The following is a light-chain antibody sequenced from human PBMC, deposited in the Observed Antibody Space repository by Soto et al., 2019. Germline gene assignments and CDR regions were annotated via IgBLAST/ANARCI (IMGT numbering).Light chain of an antibody. V-gene: IGLV2-23*02. CDR1: SSDVGSYNL. J-gene: IGLJ2*01. Sequence: QSALTQPASVSGSPEQSITISCTGTSSDVGSYNLVSWYQQHPGKAPKLMIYEVSKLPSGVSNRFSGSKSGNTASLTISGLQAEDEAEYYCCSYAGSSTLVFGGGTQLTVL. CDR2: EVS. CDR3: CSYAGSSTLV.